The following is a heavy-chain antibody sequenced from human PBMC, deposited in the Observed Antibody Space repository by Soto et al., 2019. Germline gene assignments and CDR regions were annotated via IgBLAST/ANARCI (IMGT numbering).Heavy chain of an antibody. CDR2: IWYDGSNK. J-gene: IGHJ6*03. Sequence: PGRTLRLSCAASGFTFSSYGMHWVRQAPGKGLEWVAVIWYDGSNKYYADSVKGRFTISRDNSKNTLYLQMNSLRAEDTAVYYCARDPGASIFGSVYYYYYMDVWGKGTTVTVSS. D-gene: IGHD3-3*01. V-gene: IGHV3-33*01. CDR3: ARDPGASIFGSVYYYYYMDV. CDR1: GFTFSSYG.